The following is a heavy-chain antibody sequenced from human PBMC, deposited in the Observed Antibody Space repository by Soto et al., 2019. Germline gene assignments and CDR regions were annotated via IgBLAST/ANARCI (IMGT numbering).Heavy chain of an antibody. CDR2: MNPNSGNT. Sequence: QVQLVQSGAEVKKPGASVKVSSKASGYTFTSYDINWVRQATGQGLEWMGWMNPNSGNTGYAQKFQGRVTMTRNTSISTAYMELSSLRSEDTAVYYCARVTTQTGMWELLRSGRVVYAFDIWGQGTMVTVSS. D-gene: IGHD1-26*01. V-gene: IGHV1-8*01. CDR3: ARVTTQTGMWELLRSGRVVYAFDI. CDR1: GYTFTSYD. J-gene: IGHJ3*02.